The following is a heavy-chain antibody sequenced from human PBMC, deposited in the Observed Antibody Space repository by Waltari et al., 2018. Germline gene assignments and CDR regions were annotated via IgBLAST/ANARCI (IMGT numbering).Heavy chain of an antibody. J-gene: IGHJ4*02. Sequence: QVQLQQWGAGLLKPSETLSLTCAVYGGSFSGYYWSGIRPPPGKGLEWIGEINHSGSTNYNPSLKSRVTISVDTSKNQFSLKLSSVTAADTAVYYCARVGRWDSSSSGDFDFWGQGTLVTVSS. CDR1: GGSFSGYY. D-gene: IGHD6-6*01. V-gene: IGHV4-34*01. CDR2: INHSGST. CDR3: ARVGRWDSSSSGDFDF.